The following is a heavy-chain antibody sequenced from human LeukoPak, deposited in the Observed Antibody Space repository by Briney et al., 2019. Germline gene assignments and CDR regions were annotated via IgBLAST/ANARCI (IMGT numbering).Heavy chain of an antibody. D-gene: IGHD4-17*01. CDR2: IYYSGST. CDR3: ASARAYGDYSEWYYGMDV. Sequence: PSETLSLTCTVSGGSISSYYWSWIRQPPGKGLEWIGYIYYSGSTNYNPSLKSRVTISVDTSKNQFSLKLSSVTAADTAVYYCASARAYGDYSEWYYGMDVWGQGTTVTVSS. J-gene: IGHJ6*02. V-gene: IGHV4-59*01. CDR1: GGSISSYY.